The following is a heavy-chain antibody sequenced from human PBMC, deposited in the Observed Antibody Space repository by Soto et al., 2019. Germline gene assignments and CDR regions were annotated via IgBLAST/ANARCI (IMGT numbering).Heavy chain of an antibody. D-gene: IGHD3-3*01. J-gene: IGHJ3*02. CDR3: ARGRTPFTIFGVVIVKHDAFDI. Sequence: ASVKVSCKASGYTFTSYYMHWVRQAPGQGLEWMGIINPSGGSTSYAQKYQGRVTMTRDTSTSTVYMDMSSLRSEDTAVFYCARGRTPFTIFGVVIVKHDAFDIWGQGTMVTVSS. V-gene: IGHV1-46*03. CDR1: GYTFTSYY. CDR2: INPSGGST.